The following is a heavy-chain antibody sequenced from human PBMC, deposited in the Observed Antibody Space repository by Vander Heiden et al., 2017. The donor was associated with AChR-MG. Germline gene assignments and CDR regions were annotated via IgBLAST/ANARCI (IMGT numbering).Heavy chain of an antibody. CDR2: ITHSGST. CDR1: GGSFSGYY. CDR3: ARGRRWLQRSFDY. J-gene: IGHJ4*02. V-gene: IGHV4-34*01. D-gene: IGHD5-18*01. Sequence: QVQLQQWGAGLLMPSETLSLTSAVYGGSFSGYYCTWSREPRGKGLEWIGEITHSGSTNYNPSLKSRVTKAVDTSEHQFSLKLSSVTAADAAVYYCARGRRWLQRSFDYWGQGTLGTVAS.